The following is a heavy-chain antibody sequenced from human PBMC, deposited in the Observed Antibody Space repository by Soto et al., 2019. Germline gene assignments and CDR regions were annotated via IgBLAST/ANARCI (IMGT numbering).Heavy chain of an antibody. CDR1: GGSISSSSYY. CDR3: ARHERITTSRGWNYYYYYYMDV. CDR2: IYFSGRT. Sequence: SETLSLTCTVSGGSISSSSYYWGWIRQPPGKGLEWIGIIYFSGRTYYNPSLKSRVTRSGDTSKNRFSLKLSVLTAADTAVYSCARHERITTSRGWNYYYYYYMDVWGKGTTVTVSS. J-gene: IGHJ6*03. V-gene: IGHV4-39*01. D-gene: IGHD2-15*01.